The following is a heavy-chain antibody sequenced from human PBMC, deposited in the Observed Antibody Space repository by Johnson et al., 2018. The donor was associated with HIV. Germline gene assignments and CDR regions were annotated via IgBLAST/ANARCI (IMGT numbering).Heavy chain of an antibody. J-gene: IGHJ3*02. CDR1: GFTFSSYW. CDR3: ARDRKSGSYGVDAFDI. D-gene: IGHD1-26*01. CDR2: IKQDGSEK. Sequence: VQLVESGGGLVQPGGSLRLSCAASGFTFSSYWMSWVRQAPGKGLEWVANIKQDGSEKYYVDSVKGRFTISRDNAKNSLYLQMNSLRAEDTAVYYCARDRKSGSYGVDAFDIWGQGTMVTVSS. V-gene: IGHV3-7*01.